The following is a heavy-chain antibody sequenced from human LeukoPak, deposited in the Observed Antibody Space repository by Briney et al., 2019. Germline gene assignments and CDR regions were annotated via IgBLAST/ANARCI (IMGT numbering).Heavy chain of an antibody. CDR3: ASGYCSGVCYYDY. J-gene: IGHJ4*02. CDR2: INPNSGGT. Sequence: ASVKVSCKVSGYTFTRYYIHWVRQAPRQGLEWMGWINPNSGGTNYAQKFQGRVTVTRDMSISTAFMELSNLRSDDTAIYYCASGYCSGVCYYDYWGQGTLVTVSS. CDR1: GYTFTRYY. V-gene: IGHV1-2*02. D-gene: IGHD2-21*02.